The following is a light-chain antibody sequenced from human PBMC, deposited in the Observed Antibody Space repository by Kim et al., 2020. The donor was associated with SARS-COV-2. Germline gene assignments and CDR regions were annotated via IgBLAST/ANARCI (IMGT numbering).Light chain of an antibody. Sequence: VTISCSGSASNIGTDTVNWFQRLPGTSPNLLIFKNSRRPSGVPDRFSGAKSGTSASLAISGLQSDDEADYYCAAWDDSLSAWVFGGGTQLTVL. CDR1: ASNIGTDT. CDR2: KNS. J-gene: IGLJ3*02. V-gene: IGLV1-44*01. CDR3: AAWDDSLSAWV.